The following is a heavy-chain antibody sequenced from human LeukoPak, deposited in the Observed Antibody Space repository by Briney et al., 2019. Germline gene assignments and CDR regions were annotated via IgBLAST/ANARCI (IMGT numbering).Heavy chain of an antibody. CDR2: MSPNSGNT. J-gene: IGHJ5*01. D-gene: IGHD1-1*01. V-gene: IGHV1-8*01. CDR1: GYTFTNYD. CDR3: VRAPPNWGFNF. Sequence: ASVKVSCKASGYTFTNYDINWVRQATEQGLEWMGWMSPNSGNTGYAQKFQGRVTMTRDTSITTAYMELTNLGSEDTATYYCVRAPPNWGFNFWGQGTLVTVSS.